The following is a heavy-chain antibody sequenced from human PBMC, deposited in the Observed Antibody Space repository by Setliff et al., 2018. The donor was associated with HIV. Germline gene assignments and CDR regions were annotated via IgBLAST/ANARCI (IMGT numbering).Heavy chain of an antibody. Sequence: ASVKVSCKASGYTFTTYYMYWVRQAPGQGLEWMGVIGPSDGRTSYAQKFQGRVTMTRDTSTGTVYMDLSSLRSEDTAVYYCARDDHYYDSGNLYSDWYFDLWGRGTLVTVS. CDR1: GYTFTTYY. J-gene: IGHJ2*01. CDR3: ARDDHYYDSGNLYSDWYFDL. V-gene: IGHV1-46*01. D-gene: IGHD3-10*01. CDR2: IGPSDGRT.